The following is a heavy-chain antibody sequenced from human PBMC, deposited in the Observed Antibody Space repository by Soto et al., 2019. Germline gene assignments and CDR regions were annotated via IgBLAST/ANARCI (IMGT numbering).Heavy chain of an antibody. Sequence: GESLKISCKASGYNFVEYWIGWVRQMPGKGLEWMGGVYPNDSDVKYSPSFQGQVTISADKSISTAYLQWSSLKASDTAMYYCARRLYSYGSYYFGYWGQLTLVT. V-gene: IGHV5-51*01. CDR1: GYNFVEYW. D-gene: IGHD5-18*01. CDR3: ARRLYSYGSYYFGY. J-gene: IGHJ4*02. CDR2: VYPNDSDV.